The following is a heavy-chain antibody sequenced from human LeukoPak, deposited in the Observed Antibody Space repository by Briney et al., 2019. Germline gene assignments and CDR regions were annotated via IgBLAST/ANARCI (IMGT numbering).Heavy chain of an antibody. J-gene: IGHJ6*02. CDR1: GFTFSSYW. Sequence: GGSLRLSCAASGFTFSSYWMNWARQAPGKGLEWVASIKHNGNVNYYVDSVKGRFTISRDNAKNSLYLQMSNLRAEDTAVYFCARGGGLDVWGQGATVTVSS. CDR2: IKHNGNVN. D-gene: IGHD3-16*01. V-gene: IGHV3-7*03. CDR3: ARGGGLDV.